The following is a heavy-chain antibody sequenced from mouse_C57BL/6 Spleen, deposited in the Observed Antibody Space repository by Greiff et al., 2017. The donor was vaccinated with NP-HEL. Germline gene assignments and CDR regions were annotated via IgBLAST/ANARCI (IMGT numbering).Heavy chain of an antibody. D-gene: IGHD1-1*01. Sequence: VMLVESGGGLVKPGGSLKLSCAASGFTFSDYGMHWVRQAPEKGLEWVAYISSGRSTIYYADTVKGRFTISRDNAKNTLFLQMTSLRSEDTAMYYCARDLYGSSPYYYAMDYWGQGTSVTVSS. V-gene: IGHV5-17*01. CDR3: ARDLYGSSPYYYAMDY. J-gene: IGHJ4*01. CDR2: ISSGRSTI. CDR1: GFTFSDYG.